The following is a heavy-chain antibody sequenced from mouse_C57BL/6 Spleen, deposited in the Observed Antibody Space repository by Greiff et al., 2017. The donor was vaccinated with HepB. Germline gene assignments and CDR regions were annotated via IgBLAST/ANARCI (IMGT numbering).Heavy chain of an antibody. Sequence: EVQLQQSGPELVKPGASVKISCKASGYSFTGYYMNWVKQSPEKSLEWIGEINPSTGGTTYNQKFKAKATLTVDKSSSTAYMQLKSLTSEDSAVYYCAYYGSSKAWFAYWGQGTLVTVSA. J-gene: IGHJ3*01. CDR1: GYSFTGYY. CDR2: INPSTGGT. CDR3: AYYGSSKAWFAY. V-gene: IGHV1-42*01. D-gene: IGHD1-1*01.